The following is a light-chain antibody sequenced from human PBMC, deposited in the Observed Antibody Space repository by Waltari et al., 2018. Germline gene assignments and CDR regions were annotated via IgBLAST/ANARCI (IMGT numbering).Light chain of an antibody. CDR3: QAWDSGVV. V-gene: IGLV3-1*01. Sequence: SYELTQPPSVSVSPGQTASITCSGDKLGDKYVCWYQQKPGHSPEVVIYQDSLWPSGIPERFSGSNSGNTATLTISGTQPVDDADYYCQAWDSGVVFGGGTKLTVL. J-gene: IGLJ3*02. CDR2: QDS. CDR1: KLGDKY.